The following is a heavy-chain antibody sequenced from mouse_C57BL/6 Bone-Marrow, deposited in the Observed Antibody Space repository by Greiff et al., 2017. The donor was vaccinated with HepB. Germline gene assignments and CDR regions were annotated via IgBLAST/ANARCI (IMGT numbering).Heavy chain of an antibody. J-gene: IGHJ4*01. CDR3: ARHDGNYYAMDY. Sequence: EVQVVESGGGLVQPGGSLKLSCAASGFTFSDYGMAWVRQAPRKGPEWVAFISNLAYSIYYADTVTGRFTISRENAKNTLYLEMSSLRSEDTAMYYCARHDGNYYAMDYWGQGTSVTVSS. CDR2: ISNLAYSI. CDR1: GFTFSDYG. V-gene: IGHV5-15*01. D-gene: IGHD2-1*01.